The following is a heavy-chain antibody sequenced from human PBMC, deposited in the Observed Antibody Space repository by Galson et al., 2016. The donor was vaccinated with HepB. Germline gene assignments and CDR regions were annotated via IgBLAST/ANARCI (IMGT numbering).Heavy chain of an antibody. J-gene: IGHJ4*02. CDR2: ISSSSSYI. CDR3: ASGSSWGPFAY. V-gene: IGHV3-21*01. D-gene: IGHD2-15*01. Sequence: SLRLSCAASGFTFSSYSMNWVRQAPGKGLEWVSSISSSSSYIYYEDSVKGRFTISRDNAKKTAYLQMNRLRAEDTAMYYCASGSSWGPFAYWGQGALVTVSS. CDR1: GFTFSSYS.